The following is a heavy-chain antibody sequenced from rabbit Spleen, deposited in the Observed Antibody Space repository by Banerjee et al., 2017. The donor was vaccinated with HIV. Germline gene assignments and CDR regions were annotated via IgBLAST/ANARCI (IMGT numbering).Heavy chain of an antibody. V-gene: IGHV1S45*01. D-gene: IGHD3-3*01. J-gene: IGHJ4*01. CDR3: ARGIDSNGDGYAL. Sequence: QEQLVESGGGLVKPGASLTLICTASGFSFSTSYDMCWVRQAPGKGLEWIGFIYTGNGKNYYASWAKGRFTISKTSSTTVTLQMTSLTAADTATYFCARGIDSNGDGYALWGPGTLVTVS. CDR1: GFSFSTSYD. CDR2: IYTGNGKN.